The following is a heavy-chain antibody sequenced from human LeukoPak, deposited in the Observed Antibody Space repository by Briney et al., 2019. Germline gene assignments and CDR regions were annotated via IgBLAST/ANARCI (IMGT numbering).Heavy chain of an antibody. CDR3: ARGEPREEMATIKSFDY. J-gene: IGHJ4*02. D-gene: IGHD5-24*01. CDR2: ISGSGGST. Sequence: GGSLRLSCAASGFTFSSYAMSWVRQAPGKGLEWVSAISGSGGSTYYADSVKGRFTISRDNSKNTLYLQMNSLRAEDTAVYYCARGEPREEMATIKSFDYWGQGTLVTVSS. CDR1: GFTFSSYA. V-gene: IGHV3-23*01.